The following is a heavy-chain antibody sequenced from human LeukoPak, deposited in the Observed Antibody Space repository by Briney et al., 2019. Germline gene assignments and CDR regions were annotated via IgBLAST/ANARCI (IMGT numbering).Heavy chain of an antibody. D-gene: IGHD3-10*01. Sequence: DSVKGRFTISRDNAKNTVYLQMNSLTAEDTAVYYCGRVYTMAHGTEYWGQGTLVTVSS. J-gene: IGHJ4*02. V-gene: IGHV3-74*01. CDR3: GRVYTMAHGTEY.